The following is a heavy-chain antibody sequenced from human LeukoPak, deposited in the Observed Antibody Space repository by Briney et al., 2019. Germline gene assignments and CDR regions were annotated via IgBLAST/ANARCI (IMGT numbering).Heavy chain of an antibody. J-gene: IGHJ4*02. CDR3: ARDYPGYYYDYRPFDY. Sequence: GASVKVSCKASGYTFTSYGISWVRQAPGQGLEWMGWISAYNGNTNYAQKLQGRVTMTTDTSTSTAYMELRSLRSDNTAVYYCARDYPGYYYDYRPFDYWGQGTLVTVSS. CDR1: GYTFTSYG. V-gene: IGHV1-18*01. CDR2: ISAYNGNT. D-gene: IGHD3-22*01.